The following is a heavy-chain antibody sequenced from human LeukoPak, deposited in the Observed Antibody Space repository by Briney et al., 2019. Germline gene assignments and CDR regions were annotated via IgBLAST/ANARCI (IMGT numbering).Heavy chain of an antibody. J-gene: IGHJ4*02. D-gene: IGHD3-3*01. Sequence: GGSLRLSCAASGFTFSSYWMSWVRQAPGKGLDWVAVIWYDGSKTLYADSVKGRFTISRDDSKTTLYLQMNSLRAEDTAVYYCAREASSYYRDFWGQGTLVTVSS. V-gene: IGHV3-33*08. CDR3: AREASSYYRDF. CDR2: IWYDGSKT. CDR1: GFTFSSYW.